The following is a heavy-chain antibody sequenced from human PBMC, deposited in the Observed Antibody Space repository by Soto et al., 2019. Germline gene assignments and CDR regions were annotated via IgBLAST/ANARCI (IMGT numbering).Heavy chain of an antibody. CDR1: GFTFSSYA. CDR2: ISGSGVNT. CDR3: AKGRGVGAIESLDY. D-gene: IGHD1-26*01. V-gene: IGHV3-23*01. Sequence: EVQLLESGGGLVQPGGSLRLSCAASGFTFSSYAMSWVRQAPGKGLGWVSAISGSGVNTYYTDSVKGRCTISRDNSKNTLYLQMNSLRADDTAVYYCAKGRGVGAIESLDYWGQGTLVTVSS. J-gene: IGHJ4*02.